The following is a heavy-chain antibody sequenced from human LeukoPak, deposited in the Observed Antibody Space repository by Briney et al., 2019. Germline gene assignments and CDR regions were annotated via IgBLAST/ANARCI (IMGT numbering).Heavy chain of an antibody. D-gene: IGHD4-17*01. CDR3: ASRPFETTVVPWDFY. CDR2: IYPGDSDT. V-gene: IGHV5-51*01. CDR1: GYSFTSYW. J-gene: IGHJ4*02. Sequence: GESLKISCKGSGYSFTSYWIAWVRQMPGKGLEWMGIIYPGDSDTRYSPSFQGQVTISADKSISTAYLQWSSLTASDTAMYYCASRPFETTVVPWDFYWGQGTQVTVSS.